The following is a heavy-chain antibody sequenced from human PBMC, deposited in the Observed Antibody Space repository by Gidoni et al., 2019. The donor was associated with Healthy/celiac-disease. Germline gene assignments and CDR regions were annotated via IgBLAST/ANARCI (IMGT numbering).Heavy chain of an antibody. D-gene: IGHD5-18*01. CDR3: ARVRPAYSYIDY. CDR1: GCSLSNARLG. CDR2: IFSNDEK. J-gene: IGHJ4*02. V-gene: IGHV2-26*01. Sequence: QVTLTESGPVLVKPTETLTLTCPVSGCSLSNARLGLSWIRQPRGKALEWLAHIFSNDEKSYSTSLKSRLTISKDTSKSQVVLTMTNMDPVDTATYYCARVRPAYSYIDYWGQGTLVTVSS.